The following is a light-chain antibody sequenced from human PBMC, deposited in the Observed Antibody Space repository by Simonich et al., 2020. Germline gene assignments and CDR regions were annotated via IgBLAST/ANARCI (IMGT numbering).Light chain of an antibody. V-gene: IGKV4-1*01. CDR2: WAS. CDR1: QSVLYSSNNKNY. J-gene: IGKJ1*01. Sequence: DIVMTQSPDSLAVSLGERATINCKSSQSVLYSSNNKNYLAWYQQKPGQPPKLLIYWASTRESGVPDRFSGSGSGTDFTLTMGGLQAEDVAVYYCQQYYSTPWTFGQGTKVEIK. CDR3: QQYYSTPWT.